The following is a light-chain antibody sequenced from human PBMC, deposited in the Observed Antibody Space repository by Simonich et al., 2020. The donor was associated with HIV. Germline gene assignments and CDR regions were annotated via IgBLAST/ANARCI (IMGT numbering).Light chain of an antibody. V-gene: IGKV2D-29*02. J-gene: IGKJ1*01. Sequence: EIVMTQTPLSLSVTPGQPASLSCKSSRSLLYSDGKTYLYWYLQKPGQSPQPLIYEIFKRFSGVPDRFSGSGSGTYFTLKISRVEAEDVGVYYCMQSIQLPRTFGQGTKVEIK. CDR2: EIF. CDR3: MQSIQLPRT. CDR1: RSLLYSDGKTY.